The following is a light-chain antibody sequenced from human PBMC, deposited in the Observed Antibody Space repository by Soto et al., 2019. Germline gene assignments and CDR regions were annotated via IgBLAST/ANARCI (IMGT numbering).Light chain of an antibody. CDR2: LNSDGSH. J-gene: IGLJ2*01. CDR1: SGHSSYA. Sequence: QLVLTQSPSASASLGASVKLTCTLSSGHSSYAIAWHQQQPEEGPRYLMKLNSDGSHSKGDGIPDRFSGSSSGAERYLTISTVHSEDEADYYCQTWGTGIRVFGGGTKLTVL. V-gene: IGLV4-69*01. CDR3: QTWGTGIRV.